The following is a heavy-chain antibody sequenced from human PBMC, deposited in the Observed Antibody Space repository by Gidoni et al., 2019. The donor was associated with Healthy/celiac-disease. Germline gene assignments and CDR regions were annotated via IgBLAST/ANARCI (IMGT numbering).Heavy chain of an antibody. CDR3: ARQWSSSYYGSGSYSY. CDR1: GGSISSSSYY. Sequence: QLQLQESGPGLVKPSETLSLTCTVSGGSISSSSYYWGWIRQPPGKGLEWIGSIYYSGSTYYNPSLKSRVTISVDTSKNQFSLKLSSVTAADTAVYYCARQWSSSYYGSGSYSYWGQGTLVTVSS. CDR2: IYYSGST. J-gene: IGHJ4*02. V-gene: IGHV4-39*01. D-gene: IGHD3-10*01.